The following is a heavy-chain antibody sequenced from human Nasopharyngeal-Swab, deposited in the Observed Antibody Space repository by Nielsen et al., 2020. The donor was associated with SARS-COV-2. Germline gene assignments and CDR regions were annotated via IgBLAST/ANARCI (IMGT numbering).Heavy chain of an antibody. CDR2: ISSSGSTI. J-gene: IGHJ4*02. Sequence: SLKISCAASGFTFSSYEMNWVRQAPGKGLEWVSYISSSGSTIYYADSVKGRFTISRDNAKNSLYLQMNSLRAEDMAVYYCARVGLHYYDSSGPFDYWGQGTLVTVSS. CDR1: GFTFSSYE. D-gene: IGHD3-22*01. V-gene: IGHV3-48*03. CDR3: ARVGLHYYDSSGPFDY.